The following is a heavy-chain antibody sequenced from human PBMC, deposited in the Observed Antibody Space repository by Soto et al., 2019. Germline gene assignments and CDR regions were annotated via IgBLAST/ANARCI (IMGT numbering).Heavy chain of an antibody. D-gene: IGHD3-10*01. CDR1: GGTFGGYG. V-gene: IGHV1-69*01. CDR2: ILPVFRTP. J-gene: IGHJ6*02. CDR3: ARDDGEGGMDV. Sequence: QMHLVQSGPEVRKPWSSLKLSCTASGGTFGGYGIDWVRQAPGHGLERMGGILPVFRTPRNAQKFEGRVSLTVDEVTNTAFMELNSLRPADTATYYCARDDGEGGMDVWGQGTTVIVSS.